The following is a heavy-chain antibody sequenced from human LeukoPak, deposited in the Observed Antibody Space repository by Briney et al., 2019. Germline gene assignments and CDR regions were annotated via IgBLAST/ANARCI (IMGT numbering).Heavy chain of an antibody. CDR3: ARHSDPSISVAGTPFDY. CDR2: IYYSGST. J-gene: IGHJ4*02. V-gene: IGHV4-39*01. CDR1: GGSISSSSYY. D-gene: IGHD6-19*01. Sequence: SETLSLTCTVSGGSISSSSYYWGWIRQPPGKGLEWIGSIYYSGSTYYNPSLKSRVTISVDTSKNQFSLKLSSVAAADTAVYYCARHSDPSISVAGTPFDYWGQGTLVTVSS.